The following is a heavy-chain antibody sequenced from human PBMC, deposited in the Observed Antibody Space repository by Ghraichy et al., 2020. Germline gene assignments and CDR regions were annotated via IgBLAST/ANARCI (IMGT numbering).Heavy chain of an antibody. CDR1: GFIFSTYS. V-gene: IGHV3-48*04. J-gene: IGHJ6*03. Sequence: GGSLRLSCTTSGFIFSTYSLNWVRQAPGRGLEWLSYISITSSTIYYADSVKGRFTISRDNAKNSLYLQMNSLRAEDTAVYYCARDRATVSYEYYYMDVWGKGTTVTVCS. D-gene: IGHD4-17*01. CDR3: ARDRATVSYEYYYMDV. CDR2: ISITSSTI.